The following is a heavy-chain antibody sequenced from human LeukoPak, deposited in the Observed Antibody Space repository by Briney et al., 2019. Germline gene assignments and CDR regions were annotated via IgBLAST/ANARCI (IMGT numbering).Heavy chain of an antibody. D-gene: IGHD6-13*01. J-gene: IGHJ3*02. CDR2: INHSGST. Sequence: PSETLSLTCAVYGGSFSGYYWSWIRQPPGKGLEWIGEINHSGSTNYNPSLKSRVTISVDTSKNQFSLKLSSVTAADTAVYYCARGYSSSWRRENAFDIWGQGTMVTVSS. CDR1: GGSFSGYY. V-gene: IGHV4-34*01. CDR3: ARGYSSSWRRENAFDI.